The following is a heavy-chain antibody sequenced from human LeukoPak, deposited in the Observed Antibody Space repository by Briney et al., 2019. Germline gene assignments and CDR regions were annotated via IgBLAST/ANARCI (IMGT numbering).Heavy chain of an antibody. Sequence: SETLSLTCAVSSGSISSGSYYWGWIRQPPGKGLEWIGEINHSGSTKYNPSLKSRVTISVDTSKNQFSLKLNSVTAADTAVYYCARHGLSIATPGRWFDPWGQGTLVTVSS. V-gene: IGHV4-39*01. CDR2: INHSGST. D-gene: IGHD6-6*01. J-gene: IGHJ5*02. CDR1: SGSISSGSYY. CDR3: ARHGLSIATPGRWFDP.